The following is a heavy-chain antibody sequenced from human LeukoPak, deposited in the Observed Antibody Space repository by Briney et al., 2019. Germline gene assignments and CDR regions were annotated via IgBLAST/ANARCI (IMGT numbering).Heavy chain of an antibody. D-gene: IGHD2-2*01. Sequence: SETLSLTCAVYGGSFSGYYWSWIRQPPGKGLEWLGEINHSGSTNYNPSLKSRVTISVDTSKNQFSLKLSSVTAADTAVYYCARGAGDIVVVPAAEILGGTYGMDVWGQGTTVTVSS. CDR2: INHSGST. J-gene: IGHJ6*02. CDR3: ARGAGDIVVVPAAEILGGTYGMDV. CDR1: GGSFSGYY. V-gene: IGHV4-34*01.